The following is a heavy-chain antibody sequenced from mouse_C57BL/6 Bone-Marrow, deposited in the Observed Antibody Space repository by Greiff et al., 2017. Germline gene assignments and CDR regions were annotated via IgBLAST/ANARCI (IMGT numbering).Heavy chain of an antibody. CDR2: IDPENGDT. CDR3: TTLYGNYDY. V-gene: IGHV14-4*01. Sequence: LVESGAELVRPGASVKLSCTASGFNIKDDYMHWVKQRPEQGLEWIGWIDPENGDTEYASKFQGKATITADTSSNTAYLQLSSLTSEDTAVYYCTTLYGNYDYWGQGTTLTVSS. CDR1: GFNIKDDY. J-gene: IGHJ2*01. D-gene: IGHD2-1*01.